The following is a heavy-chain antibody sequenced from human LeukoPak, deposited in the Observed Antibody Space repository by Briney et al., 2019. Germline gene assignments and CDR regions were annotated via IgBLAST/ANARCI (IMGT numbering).Heavy chain of an antibody. J-gene: IGHJ4*02. D-gene: IGHD2-8*02. V-gene: IGHV3-30*03. Sequence: GGSLRLSCTASGFTFSGYGMHWVRQAPGMGLEWVAIISYDGSNTFYGGSVKGRFTISRDNSKKTLYLQMNSLRTEDTAVYYCARDQTAVTGVWGTIDYWGQGTLVTVSS. CDR1: GFTFSGYG. CDR2: ISYDGSNT. CDR3: ARDQTAVTGVWGTIDY.